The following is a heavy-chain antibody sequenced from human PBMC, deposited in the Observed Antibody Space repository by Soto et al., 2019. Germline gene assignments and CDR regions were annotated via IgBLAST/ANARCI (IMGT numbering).Heavy chain of an antibody. Sequence: QVQLVESGGGVVQPGRSLRLSCAASGFTFSSYGMHWVRQAPGKGLEWVAVISYDGSLKYYADSVKGRFTISRDDSQNTLYLQMSSLRADDTAVYFCAKESYYGSGSHYDYWGQGTLVTVSS. CDR3: AKESYYGSGSHYDY. J-gene: IGHJ4*02. CDR2: ISYDGSLK. D-gene: IGHD3-10*01. V-gene: IGHV3-30*18. CDR1: GFTFSSYG.